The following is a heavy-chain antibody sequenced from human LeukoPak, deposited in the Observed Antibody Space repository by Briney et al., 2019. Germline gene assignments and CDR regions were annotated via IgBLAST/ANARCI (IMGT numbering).Heavy chain of an antibody. J-gene: IGHJ6*02. V-gene: IGHV4-31*03. CDR2: IYYSGST. D-gene: IGHD3-16*01. CDR1: GGSINSGGYY. CDR3: ARTDPTIGENYYYGMDV. Sequence: PSETLSLTCTVSGGSINSGGYYWSWIRQHPGKGLEWIAYIYYSGSTYYNPSLKSRVTISVDTSKNQFSLKLSSVTAADTAVYYCARTDPTIGENYYYGMDVWGQGTTVTVSS.